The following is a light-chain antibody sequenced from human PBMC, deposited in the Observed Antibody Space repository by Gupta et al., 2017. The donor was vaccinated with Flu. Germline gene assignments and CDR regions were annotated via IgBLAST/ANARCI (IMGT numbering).Light chain of an antibody. V-gene: IGKV3-20*01. CDR1: QSVSSDY. CDR3: QQYANSLT. CDR2: DAS. J-gene: IGKJ4*01. Sequence: IVLTQSPGTLSLSPGEGAALSCRASQSVSSDYLAWYQQKPGQAPRLLIYDASSRPSGIPDRFSGSGSGTDFTLTISRLEPEDSAVYYCQQYANSLTFGGGTKVEIK.